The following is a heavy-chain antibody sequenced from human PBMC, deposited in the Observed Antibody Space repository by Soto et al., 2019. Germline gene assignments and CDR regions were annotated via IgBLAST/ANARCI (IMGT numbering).Heavy chain of an antibody. D-gene: IGHD2-2*01. CDR3: TTWRREKSCTSVSCYGDGAY. Sequence: EVPLVESGGALVKPGESLTLSCAASGFTFNSAWMTWVRQAPGKGLEWVGRIKSWTDGGRVATVAPVKGRFTISRDDSNNTFYLPMDSLKSEDTAVYYCTTWRREKSCTSVSCYGDGAYWGQGTLVTVSS. V-gene: IGHV3-15*02. J-gene: IGHJ4*02. CDR2: IKSWTDGGRV. CDR1: GFTFNSAW.